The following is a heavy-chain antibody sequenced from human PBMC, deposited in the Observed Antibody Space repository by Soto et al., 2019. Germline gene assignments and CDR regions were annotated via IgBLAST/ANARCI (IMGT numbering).Heavy chain of an antibody. D-gene: IGHD3-10*01. J-gene: IGHJ6*02. CDR3: ARVEGLPPSGSGSYSSPYKPNYYYYGMDV. V-gene: IGHV4-59*12. Sequence: SETMSLTCTVSGGNIRSYYWSWIRQHPGKGLEWIGYIYYSGSTNYNPSLKSRVTISVDTSKNQFSLQLNSVTPEDTAVYYCARVEGLPPSGSGSYSSPYKPNYYYYGMDVWGQGTTVTVSS. CDR2: IYYSGST. CDR1: GGNIRSYY.